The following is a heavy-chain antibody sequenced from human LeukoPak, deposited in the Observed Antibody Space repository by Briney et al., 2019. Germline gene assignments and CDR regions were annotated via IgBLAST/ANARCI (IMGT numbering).Heavy chain of an antibody. V-gene: IGHV4-59*12. D-gene: IGHD6-19*01. CDR3: ARDPLNEYIAVAGTTEDY. J-gene: IGHJ4*02. CDR1: GGSISSYY. Sequence: SETLSLTCTVSGGSISSYYWSWIRQPPGKGLEWIGYIYYSGSTNYNPSLKSRVTISVDTSKNQFSLKLSSVTAADTAVYYCARDPLNEYIAVAGTTEDYWGQGTLVTVSS. CDR2: IYYSGST.